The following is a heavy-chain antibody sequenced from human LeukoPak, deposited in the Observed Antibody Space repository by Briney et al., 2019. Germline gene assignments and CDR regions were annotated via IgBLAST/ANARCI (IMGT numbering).Heavy chain of an antibody. CDR2: ISGSGGST. CDR1: GFTLSSYA. J-gene: IGHJ4*02. D-gene: IGHD3-10*01. Sequence: GGSLRLSCAASGFTLSSYAMSWVRQAPGKGLEWVSAISGSGGSTYYADSVKGRFTISRDNSKNTLYLQMNSLRAEDTAVYYCAKVAPAYYYGSGSYLSTDYWGQGTLVTVSS. CDR3: AKVAPAYYYGSGSYLSTDY. V-gene: IGHV3-23*01.